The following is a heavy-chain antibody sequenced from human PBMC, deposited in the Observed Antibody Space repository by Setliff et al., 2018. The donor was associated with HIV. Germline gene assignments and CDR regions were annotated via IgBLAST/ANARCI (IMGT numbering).Heavy chain of an antibody. D-gene: IGHD3-10*01. CDR2: ISAGTGHT. V-gene: IGHV3-23*01. CDR1: GLTFSGYP. CDR3: AVLWPFDY. Sequence: GGSLRLSCVASGLTFSGYPMSWVRQAPGKGLEWVSAISAGTGHTYYADSVKGRFTISRDNSKSTLYLQMSSLTAEDTAVYYCAVLWPFDYWGLGTLVTVSS. J-gene: IGHJ4*02.